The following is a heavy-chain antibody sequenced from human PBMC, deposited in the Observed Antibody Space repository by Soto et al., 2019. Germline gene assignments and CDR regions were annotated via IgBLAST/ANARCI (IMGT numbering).Heavy chain of an antibody. CDR2: IRGNGDPP. CDR3: VKSRGGNNFDFFD. J-gene: IGHJ4*02. CDR1: GFTFSGYA. V-gene: IGHV3-64D*06. D-gene: IGHD5-12*01. Sequence: PGGSLRLSCSASGFTFSGYAMHWVRQAPGKGREYVSGIRGNGDPPFYADSVKGRFIISRDNSKNTLFLQMSSLSADDTAVYYCVKSRGGNNFDFFDWGQGALVTVSS.